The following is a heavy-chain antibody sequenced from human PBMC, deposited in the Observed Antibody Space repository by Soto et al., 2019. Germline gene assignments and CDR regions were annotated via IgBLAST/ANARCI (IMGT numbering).Heavy chain of an antibody. CDR1: GGSISSGDYY. V-gene: IGHV4-30-4*01. CDR2: IYYSGST. J-gene: IGHJ5*02. D-gene: IGHD5-18*01. Sequence: SETLSLTCTVSGGSISSGDYYWSWIRQPPGKGLEWIGYIYYSGSTYYNPSLKSRVTISVDTSKNQFSLKLSSVTAADTAVYYCAREPDTATFDPWGQGTLVTVS. CDR3: AREPDTATFDP.